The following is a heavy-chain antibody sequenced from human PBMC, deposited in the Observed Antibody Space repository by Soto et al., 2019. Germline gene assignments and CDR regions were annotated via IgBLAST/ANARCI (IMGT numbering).Heavy chain of an antibody. CDR2: IYYSGST. CDR1: GGSISSGGYY. D-gene: IGHD6-13*01. CDR3: AREAAGIPSTLNWLDP. Sequence: PSETLSLTCTVSGGSISSGGYYWSWIRQHPGKGLEWIGYIYYSGSTYYNPSLKSRVTISVDTSKNQFSLKLSSVTAADTAVYYCAREAAGIPSTLNWLDPWGQGTLVTVSS. J-gene: IGHJ5*02. V-gene: IGHV4-31*03.